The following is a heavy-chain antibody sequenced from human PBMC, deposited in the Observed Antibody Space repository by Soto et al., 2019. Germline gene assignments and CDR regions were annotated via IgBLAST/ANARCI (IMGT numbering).Heavy chain of an antibody. CDR3: ARDLDV. CDR1: GGSVSSGSYY. Sequence: SETLSLTCTVSGGSVSSGSYYWSWIRQPPGKGLEWIGYIYYSGSTNYNPSLKSRVTISVDTSKNQFSLKLSSVTAADTAVYYCARDLDVWGQGTTLTVSS. J-gene: IGHJ6*02. CDR2: IYYSGST. V-gene: IGHV4-61*01.